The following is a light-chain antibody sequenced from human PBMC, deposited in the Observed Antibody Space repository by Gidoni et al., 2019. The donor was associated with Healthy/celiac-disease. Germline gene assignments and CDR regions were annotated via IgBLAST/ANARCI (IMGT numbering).Light chain of an antibody. CDR1: QSISSY. V-gene: IGKV1-39*01. Sequence: TQSPSSLSASVGDIVTITCRSSQSISSYLNWYHQKPGKAPKILIYAASSLQSGVPSRFSGSGSGTDFTLTISSLQTEDFATYYCQQSYSTPTFGRGTKVEIK. CDR3: QQSYSTPT. CDR2: AAS. J-gene: IGKJ1*01.